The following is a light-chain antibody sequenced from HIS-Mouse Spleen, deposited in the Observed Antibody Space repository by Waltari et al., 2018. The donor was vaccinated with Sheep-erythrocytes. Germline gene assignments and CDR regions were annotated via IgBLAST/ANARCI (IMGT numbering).Light chain of an antibody. CDR1: SSNIGTNA. J-gene: IGLJ3*02. Sequence: QSVLTQPPSVSEAPRQRVTIPCSGSSSNIGTNAVNWYQQLPGKAPKLLIYYDDLLPSGVSDRFSGSKSGTSASLAISGLQSEDEADYYCAAWDDSLNGWVFGGGTKLTVL. CDR2: YDD. CDR3: AAWDDSLNGWV. V-gene: IGLV1-36*01.